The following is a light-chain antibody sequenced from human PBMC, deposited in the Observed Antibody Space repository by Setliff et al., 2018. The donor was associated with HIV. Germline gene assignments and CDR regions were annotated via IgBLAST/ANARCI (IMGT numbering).Light chain of an antibody. V-gene: IGLV2-14*03. Sequence: QSVLAQPASVSGSPGQSITISCTGTSSDIGAYNYVSWYQQHPGKPPKVMIYDVRKRPSGVSNRFSGSKSGNTASLTISGLQAEDEAAYYCSSYTSSNTLVFGTGTKVTVL. CDR2: DVR. CDR3: SSYTSSNTLV. J-gene: IGLJ1*01. CDR1: SSDIGAYNY.